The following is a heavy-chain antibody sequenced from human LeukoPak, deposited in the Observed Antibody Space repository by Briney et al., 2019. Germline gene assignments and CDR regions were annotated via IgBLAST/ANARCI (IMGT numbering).Heavy chain of an antibody. CDR1: GGSISSYY. CDR3: ARDQGRYDILTGYPTDYYYGMDV. J-gene: IGHJ6*02. Sequence: SETLSLTCTVSGGSISSYYWSWIRQPPGKGLEWIGYIYYSGSTNYNPSLKSRVTISVDTSKNQFSLKLSSVTAADTAVYYCARDQGRYDILTGYPTDYYYGMDVWGQGTTVTVSS. D-gene: IGHD3-9*01. V-gene: IGHV4-59*01. CDR2: IYYSGST.